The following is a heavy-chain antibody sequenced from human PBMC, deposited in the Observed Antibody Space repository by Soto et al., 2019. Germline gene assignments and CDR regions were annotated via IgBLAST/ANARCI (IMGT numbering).Heavy chain of an antibody. V-gene: IGHV3-30-3*01. CDR2: ISNDGSKK. CDR3: ARSIAVAGLAS. CDR1: GFTFSTYA. Sequence: QVHLVESGGGVVQPGRSLRLSCVASGFTFSTYAIHWVRQAPGKGLDWVAVISNDGSKKYFVDSVKGRFTISRDNSNNTVYLQMNSLRAEDTALYYCARSIAVAGLASWGPGTLVTVSS. J-gene: IGHJ4*02. D-gene: IGHD6-19*01.